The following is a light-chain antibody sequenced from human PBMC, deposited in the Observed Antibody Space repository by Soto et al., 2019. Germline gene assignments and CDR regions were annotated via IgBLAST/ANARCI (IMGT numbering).Light chain of an antibody. CDR3: QQYGTSLT. J-gene: IGKJ4*01. CDR1: QSIKNNF. V-gene: IGKV3-20*01. CDR2: AAS. Sequence: IVLTQSPGALSLSPGEGATLSCRASQSIKNNFLAWYHQRPGQAPRLLVHAASIWASGISDMFSGTASGTHFTLTISRLEPDDFRVYSCQQYGTSLTFGGGTRVE.